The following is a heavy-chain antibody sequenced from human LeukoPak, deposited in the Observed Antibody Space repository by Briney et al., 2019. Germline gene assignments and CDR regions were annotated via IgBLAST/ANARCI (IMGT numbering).Heavy chain of an antibody. Sequence: SETLSLTCTVSGGSISSYYWSWIRQPPGKGLEWIGYIYYSGSTNYNPSLKSRGTISVDTSKNQFSLKLSSVTAADTAVYYCARSKYYDILTGYSSYYGMDVWGQGTTVTVS. J-gene: IGHJ6*02. V-gene: IGHV4-59*08. CDR3: ARSKYYDILTGYSSYYGMDV. CDR1: GGSISSYY. D-gene: IGHD3-9*01. CDR2: IYYSGST.